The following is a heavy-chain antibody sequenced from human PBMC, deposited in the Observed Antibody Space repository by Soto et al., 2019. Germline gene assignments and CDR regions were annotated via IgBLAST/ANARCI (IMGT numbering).Heavy chain of an antibody. CDR1: GFTFSSYA. V-gene: IGHV3-23*01. Sequence: EVQLLESGGGLVQPGGSLRLSCAASGFTFSSYAMSWVRQAPGKGLEWVSAISGSGGSTYYADSVKGRFTISRDNSKNTLYLQMNSLRAEDTAVYYCAKMGLWFGELFDWFDPWGQGTLVTVSS. CDR2: ISGSGGST. D-gene: IGHD3-10*01. CDR3: AKMGLWFGELFDWFDP. J-gene: IGHJ5*02.